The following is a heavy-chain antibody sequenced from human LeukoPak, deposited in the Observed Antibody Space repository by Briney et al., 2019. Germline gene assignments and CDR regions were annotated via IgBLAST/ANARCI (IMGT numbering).Heavy chain of an antibody. CDR3: AKEGGTGTRFDY. CDR1: GFTFSSSA. J-gene: IGHJ4*02. CDR2: ISSSGTGT. V-gene: IGHV3-23*01. Sequence: PGGSLRLSCAASGFTFSSSAMSWVRQAPGKGLYWVSAISSSGTGTYYADSVKGRFTISRDNSKNTLYLQMNSLRAEDTAVYYCAKEGGTGTRFDYWGQGTLVTVSS. D-gene: IGHD1-7*01.